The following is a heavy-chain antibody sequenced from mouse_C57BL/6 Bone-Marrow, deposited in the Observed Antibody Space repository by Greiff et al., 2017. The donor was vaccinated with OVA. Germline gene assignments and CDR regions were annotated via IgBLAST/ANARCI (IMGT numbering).Heavy chain of an antibody. CDR1: GFSLTSYG. Sequence: QVQLQQSGPGLVQPSQSLSITCTASGFSLTSYGVHWVRQPPGKGLEWLGVIWSGGSTAYYAAFMSGLSITKDNSKSQVFFKMDSLQADDTAIDYCAKKGYHGGFAYWGQGTLVTVSA. CDR3: AKKGYHGGFAY. CDR2: IWSGGST. J-gene: IGHJ3*01. D-gene: IGHD3-1*01. V-gene: IGHV2-5*01.